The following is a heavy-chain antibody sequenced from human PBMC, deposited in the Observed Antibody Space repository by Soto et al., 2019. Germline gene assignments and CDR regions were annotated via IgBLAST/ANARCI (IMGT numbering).Heavy chain of an antibody. D-gene: IGHD3-9*01. CDR1: GFTFSSYW. CDR3: ARGLYDILTGYYDY. CDR2: IKQDGSEK. V-gene: IGHV3-7*04. Sequence: PGGSLRLSCAASGFTFSSYWMSWVRQAPGKGVEWVANIKQDGSEKYYVDSVKGRFTISRDNAKNSLYLQLNSLRAEDTAVYYCARGLYDILTGYYDYWGQGTLVTSPQ. J-gene: IGHJ4*02.